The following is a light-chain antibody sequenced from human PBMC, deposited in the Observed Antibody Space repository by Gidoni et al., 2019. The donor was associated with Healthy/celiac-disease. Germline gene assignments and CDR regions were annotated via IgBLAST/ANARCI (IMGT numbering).Light chain of an antibody. CDR1: QSVSSSY. J-gene: IGKJ2*01. CDR3: QQYGSSPTYT. V-gene: IGKV3-20*01. Sequence: VLTQSPGTLSLSPGERATLSCRASQSVSSSYLAWYQQKPGQAPRLLIYGASSRATGIPDRFSGSGSGTDFTLTISRLEPEDFAVYYCQQYGSSPTYTFGQGTKLEIK. CDR2: GAS.